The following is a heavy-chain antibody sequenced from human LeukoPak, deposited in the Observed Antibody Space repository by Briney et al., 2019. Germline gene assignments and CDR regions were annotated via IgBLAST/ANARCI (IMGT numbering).Heavy chain of an antibody. CDR1: GFTFSGHG. Sequence: GGSLRLSCEASGFTFSGHGMSWVRLAPGKGLEWVSSISSSSSYIYYADSVKGRFTISRDNAKNSLYLQMNSLRAEDTAVYYCAKIGVVGKWYFDLWGRGALVTVS. J-gene: IGHJ2*01. CDR3: AKIGVVGKWYFDL. CDR2: ISSSSSYI. V-gene: IGHV3-21*01. D-gene: IGHD3-3*01.